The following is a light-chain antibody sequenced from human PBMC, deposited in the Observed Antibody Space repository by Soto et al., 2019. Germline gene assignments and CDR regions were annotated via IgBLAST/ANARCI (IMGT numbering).Light chain of an antibody. CDR2: DVS. V-gene: IGLV2-14*01. CDR3: TSYTSSSTPYV. J-gene: IGLJ1*01. Sequence: QSALTQPASVSGSPGQSITISCAGTSSDVGGYTYVSWYQQHPGKAPKLMIYDVSNRPSGVSNRFSGSKSGNMASLTISGLQAEDEADYYCTSYTSSSTPYVFGGGTKLTVL. CDR1: SSDVGGYTY.